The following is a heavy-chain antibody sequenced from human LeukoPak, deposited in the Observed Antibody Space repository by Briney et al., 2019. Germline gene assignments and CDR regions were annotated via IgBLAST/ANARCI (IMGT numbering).Heavy chain of an antibody. V-gene: IGHV3-23*01. CDR2: ISGSGGST. Sequence: GGSLRLSCAASGFTFSSYAMSWVRQAPGKGLEWVSAISGSGGSTYYADSVKGRFTISRDNSKNTLYLQMNSLRAEDTAVYYCAKKGYAGSGNYSYYFDYWGQGTLVTVSS. D-gene: IGHD3-10*01. CDR1: GFTFSSYA. J-gene: IGHJ4*02. CDR3: AKKGYAGSGNYSYYFDY.